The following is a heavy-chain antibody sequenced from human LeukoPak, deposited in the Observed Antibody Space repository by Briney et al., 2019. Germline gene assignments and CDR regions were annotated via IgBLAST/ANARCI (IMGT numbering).Heavy chain of an antibody. J-gene: IGHJ4*02. CDR2: NSSSSSTI. Sequence: GGSLRLSYAASGFTFDNYAMTWVRQGPGKGLEWVSYNSSSSSTIYYADSVKGRFTISRDNAKNSLYLQMNSLRAEDTAVYYCARAHHRRVYDYVWGSYPYWGQGTLVTVSS. CDR1: GFTFDNYA. V-gene: IGHV3-48*01. CDR3: ARAHHRRVYDYVWGSYPY. D-gene: IGHD3-16*02.